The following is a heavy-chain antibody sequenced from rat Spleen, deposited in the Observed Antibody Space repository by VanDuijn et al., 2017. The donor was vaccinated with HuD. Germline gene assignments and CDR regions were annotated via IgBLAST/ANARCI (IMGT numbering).Heavy chain of an antibody. CDR2: INSAGST. Sequence: EVQLQESGPGLVKPSQSLSLTCSVTGYSISSNYRWNWIRNFPGNKLEWMASINSAGSTNYNPSLKSPLSISRDTSKNQFFLQVNSVIIDDTATYYCARQGYDGTYYNYFDYWGQGVMVTVSS. CDR1: GYSISSNYR. J-gene: IGHJ2*01. V-gene: IGHV3-3*01. CDR3: ARQGYDGTYYNYFDY. D-gene: IGHD1-12*02.